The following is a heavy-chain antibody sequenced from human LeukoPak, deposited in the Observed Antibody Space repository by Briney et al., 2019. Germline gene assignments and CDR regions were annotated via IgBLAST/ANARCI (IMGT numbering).Heavy chain of an antibody. CDR1: GGTISSSSYH. D-gene: IGHD2-2*01. J-gene: IGHJ4*02. CDR2: IYYTGST. V-gene: IGHV4-39*01. CDR3: VRHCIKTSCYLYDF. Sequence: PSETLSLTCTVSGGTISSSSYHWGWIRQPPGKVLVWVGSIYYTGSTYYNPVLKSRVTMSVDTSNHQFSLKLSSVTAADTAAYYCVRHCIKTSCYLYDFWGQGVLVTVSS.